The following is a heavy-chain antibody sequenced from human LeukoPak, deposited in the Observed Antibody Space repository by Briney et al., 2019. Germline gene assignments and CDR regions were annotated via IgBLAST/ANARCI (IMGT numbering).Heavy chain of an antibody. CDR2: IWYDGSNK. CDR3: ARGQLADCSSTSCYPGGEEYYYYGMDV. J-gene: IGHJ6*02. Sequence: PGGSLRLSCAASGFTFSSYAMSWVRQAPGKGLEWVAVIWYDGSNKYYADSVKGRFTISRDNSKNTLYLQMNSLRAEDTAVYYCARGQLADCSSTSCYPGGEEYYYYGMDVWGQGTTVTVSS. CDR1: GFTFSSYA. D-gene: IGHD2-2*01. V-gene: IGHV3-33*08.